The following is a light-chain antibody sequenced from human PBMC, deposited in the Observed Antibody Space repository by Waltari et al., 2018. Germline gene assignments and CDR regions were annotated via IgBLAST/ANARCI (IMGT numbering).Light chain of an antibody. J-gene: IGKJ1*01. Sequence: IVVTPSPATLSVLPDGRVTPSCRASRSIGRHVPWYQQKPDQAPRLLIYDASTRAAGIPPRFSGSGSGTEFTLTISSLQSEDSGVYFCQQYHNWLRWTFGQGARLEVK. CDR3: QQYHNWLRWT. CDR2: DAS. CDR1: RSIGRH. V-gene: IGKV3-15*01.